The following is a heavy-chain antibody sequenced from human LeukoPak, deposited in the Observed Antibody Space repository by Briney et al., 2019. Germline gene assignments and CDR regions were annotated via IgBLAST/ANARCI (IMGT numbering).Heavy chain of an antibody. Sequence: GGSLRLSCAASGFTFSSYGMHWVRQAPGKGLEWVAVISYDGSNKYYADSVKGRFTISRDNSKSTLYLQMNSLRAEDTAVYYCAGSIILSNWFDPWGQGTLVTVSS. CDR3: AGSIILSNWFDP. CDR1: GFTFSSYG. CDR2: ISYDGSNK. D-gene: IGHD5-12*01. V-gene: IGHV3-30*03. J-gene: IGHJ5*02.